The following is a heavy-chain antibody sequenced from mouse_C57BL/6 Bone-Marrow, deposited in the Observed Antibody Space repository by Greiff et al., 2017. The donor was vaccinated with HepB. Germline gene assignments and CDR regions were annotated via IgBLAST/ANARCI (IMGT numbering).Heavy chain of an antibody. CDR1: GYSITSDY. D-gene: IGHD2-3*01. Sequence: DVQLQESGPGLAKPSQTLSLTCSVTGYSITSDYWNWIRKFPGNKLEYMGYISYSGSTYYNPSLKSRISITRDTSKNQYYLQLNSVTTEDTATYYCAISYDGYQAWFAYWGQGTLVTVSA. CDR3: AISYDGYQAWFAY. CDR2: ISYSGST. V-gene: IGHV3-8*01. J-gene: IGHJ3*01.